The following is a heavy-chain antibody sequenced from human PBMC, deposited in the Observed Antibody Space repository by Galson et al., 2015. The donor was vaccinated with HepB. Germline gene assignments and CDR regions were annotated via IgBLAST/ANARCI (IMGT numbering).Heavy chain of an antibody. V-gene: IGHV1-46*01. Sequence: SVKVSCKASGYTFTSYYMHWVRQAPGQGLQWMGIINHSGGSTTDAQEFQGRVTMTRDTSTSTVYMELSSLRSEDTAVYYCARELAFGIAVAGFEYWGQGPLVTVSS. CDR1: GYTFTSYY. CDR2: INHSGGST. CDR3: ARELAFGIAVAGFEY. J-gene: IGHJ4*02. D-gene: IGHD6-19*01.